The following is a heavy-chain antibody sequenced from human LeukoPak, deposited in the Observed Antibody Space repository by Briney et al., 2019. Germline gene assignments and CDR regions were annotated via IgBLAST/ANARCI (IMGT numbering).Heavy chain of an antibody. J-gene: IGHJ3*02. D-gene: IGHD6-25*01. CDR2: ISWDGGST. V-gene: IGHV3-43D*03. CDR3: AKSGNDAFDI. CDR1: GFTFDDYA. Sequence: GGSLRLSCAASGFTFDDYAMHWVRQAPGKGLEWVSLISWDGGSTYYADSVKGRFTISRDNSKNSLYLQMNSLRAEDTALYYCAKSGNDAFDIWGQGTMVTVSS.